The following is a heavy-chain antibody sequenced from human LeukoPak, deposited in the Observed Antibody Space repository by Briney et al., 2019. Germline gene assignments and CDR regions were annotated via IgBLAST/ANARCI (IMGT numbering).Heavy chain of an antibody. CDR3: ARGYCSSTSCYGGWWFDL. V-gene: IGHV3-53*01. CDR2: IYSGGTT. J-gene: IGHJ5*02. D-gene: IGHD2-2*01. Sequence: GGSLRLSCAASGFTVSNNYLSWVRQAPGKGLEWVSVIYSGGTTYYADSVKGRFTISRDNSKNTLYFQMDSLRAEDTAVYYCARGYCSSTSCYGGWWFDLWGQGTLVTVSS. CDR1: GFTVSNNY.